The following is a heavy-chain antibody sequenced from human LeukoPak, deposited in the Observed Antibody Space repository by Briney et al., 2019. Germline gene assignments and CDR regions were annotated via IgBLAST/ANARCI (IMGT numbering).Heavy chain of an antibody. CDR2: ISDGGST. J-gene: IGHJ5*02. CDR3: AKGGYCSSTSCYGAVTWFDP. V-gene: IGHV3-53*01. Sequence: GGSLRLSCAASGFTISSNYMNWVRQAPGKGLDWVSVISDGGSTYYADSVKGRFTISRDNSKNTLYLQMNSLRAEDTAVYYCAKGGYCSSTSCYGAVTWFDPWGQGTLVTVSS. D-gene: IGHD2-2*01. CDR1: GFTISSNY.